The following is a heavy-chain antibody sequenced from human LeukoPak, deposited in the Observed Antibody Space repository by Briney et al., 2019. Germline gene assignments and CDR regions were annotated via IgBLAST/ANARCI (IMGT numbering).Heavy chain of an antibody. CDR2: IWYDGSNK. V-gene: IGHV3-33*01. Sequence: GRSLRLSCAASGFTFSSYGMHWVRQAPGKGLEWVAVIWYDGSNKYYADSVKGRFTISRDNSKNTLYLQMNSLRAEDTAVCYCARGTRDPGSYYYYYGMDVWGQGTTVTVSS. CDR1: GFTFSSYG. CDR3: ARGTRDPGSYYYYYGMDV. D-gene: IGHD1-1*01. J-gene: IGHJ6*02.